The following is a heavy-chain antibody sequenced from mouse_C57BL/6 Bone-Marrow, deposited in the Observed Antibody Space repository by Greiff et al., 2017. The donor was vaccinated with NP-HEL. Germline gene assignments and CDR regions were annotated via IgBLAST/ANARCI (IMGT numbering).Heavy chain of an antibody. V-gene: IGHV1-26*01. J-gene: IGHJ4*01. CDR2: INPNNGGT. Sequence: VQLQQSGPELVKPGASVKISCKASGYTFTDYYMNWVKQSPGQSLEWIGDINPNNGGTSYNQKFKGKATLTVDKSSSTAYMELRSLTSEDSAVYYCARATDYDYDGAMDFWGQGTSVTVSA. D-gene: IGHD2-4*01. CDR3: ARATDYDYDGAMDF. CDR1: GYTFTDYY.